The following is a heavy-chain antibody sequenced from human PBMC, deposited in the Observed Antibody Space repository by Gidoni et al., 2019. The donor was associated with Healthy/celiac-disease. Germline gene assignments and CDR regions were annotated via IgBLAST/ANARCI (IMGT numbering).Heavy chain of an antibody. D-gene: IGHD3-22*01. J-gene: IGHJ4*02. CDR3: ARDYYDSSGYPY. CDR1: GYSISSGYY. V-gene: IGHV4-38-2*02. Sequence: QVQLQESGPGLVKPSETLSLTCTVSGYSISSGYYWGWIRQPPGKGLEWIGSIYHSGSTYYNPSLKSRVTISVDTSKNQFSLKLSSVTAADTAVYYCARDYYDSSGYPYWGQGTLVTVSS. CDR2: IYHSGST.